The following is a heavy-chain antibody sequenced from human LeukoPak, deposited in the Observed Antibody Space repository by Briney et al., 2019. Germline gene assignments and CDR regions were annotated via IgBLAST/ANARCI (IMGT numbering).Heavy chain of an antibody. Sequence: PGGSLRLSCAASGFTFSSYSMNWVRQAPGKGLEWVSSISSSSSYIYYADSVKGRFTISRDNAKNSLYLQMNSLRAEDTAVYYCARLIAAAANIIQNWGQGTLVTVSS. CDR3: ARLIAAAANIIQN. J-gene: IGHJ4*02. CDR1: GFTFSSYS. D-gene: IGHD6-13*01. V-gene: IGHV3-21*01. CDR2: ISSSSSYI.